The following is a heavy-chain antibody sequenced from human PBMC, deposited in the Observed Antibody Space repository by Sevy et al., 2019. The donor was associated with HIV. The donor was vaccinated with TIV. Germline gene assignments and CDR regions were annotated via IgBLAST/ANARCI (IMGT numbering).Heavy chain of an antibody. V-gene: IGHV3-23*01. J-gene: IGHJ4*02. Sequence: LSLTCAASGFTFSSYAMSWVRQAPGKGLEWVSAISGSGGSTYYADSVKGRFTISRDNSKNTLYLQMNSLRAEDTAVYYCAKADSGYFDYWGQGTLVTVSS. CDR3: AKADSGYFDY. CDR2: ISGSGGST. CDR1: GFTFSSYA.